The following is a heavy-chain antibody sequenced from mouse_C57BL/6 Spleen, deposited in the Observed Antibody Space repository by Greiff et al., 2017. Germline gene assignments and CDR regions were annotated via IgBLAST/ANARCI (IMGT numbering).Heavy chain of an antibody. V-gene: IGHV1-82*01. Sequence: VQLQQSGPELVKPGASVQISCKASGYAFSSSWMNWVKQRPGKGLEWIGRIYPGDGDTNYNGKFKGKATLTADKSSSTAYMQLSSLTSEDSAVYFCARYYGSNYWYFDVWGTGTTVTVS. D-gene: IGHD1-1*01. CDR3: ARYYGSNYWYFDV. CDR1: GYAFSSSW. J-gene: IGHJ1*03. CDR2: IYPGDGDT.